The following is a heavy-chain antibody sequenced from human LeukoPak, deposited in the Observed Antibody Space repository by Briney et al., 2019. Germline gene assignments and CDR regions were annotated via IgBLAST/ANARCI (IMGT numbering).Heavy chain of an antibody. J-gene: IGHJ4*02. V-gene: IGHV4-61*08. CDR2: IYYSGST. CDR3: ARGGYDSSGYYLTIYFDY. D-gene: IGHD3-22*01. CDR1: GGSISSGDYY. Sequence: SETLSLTCTVSGGSISSGDYYWSWIRQPPGKGLEWIGYIYYSGSTNYNPSLKSRVTISVDTSKNQFSLKLSSVTAADTAVYYCARGGYDSSGYYLTIYFDYWGQGTLVTVSS.